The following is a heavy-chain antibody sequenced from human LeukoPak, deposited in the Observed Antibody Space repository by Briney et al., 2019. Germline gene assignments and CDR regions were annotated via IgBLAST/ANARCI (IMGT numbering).Heavy chain of an antibody. CDR3: AYLDSSGYYYGRLRY. V-gene: IGHV3-23*01. J-gene: IGHJ4*02. D-gene: IGHD3-22*01. CDR2: ISAGGDRT. Sequence: GGALRLSCAASGFTFSDHAMSWVRQTPAKGLESVSSISAGGDRTHYADSVKGRFTVSRDNSKNTLYLHMNSLRAEDTAVYFCAYLDSSGYYYGRLRYWGQGTPVTVSS. CDR1: GFTFSDHA.